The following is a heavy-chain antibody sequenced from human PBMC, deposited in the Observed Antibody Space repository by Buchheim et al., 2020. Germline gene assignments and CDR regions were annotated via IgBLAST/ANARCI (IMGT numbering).Heavy chain of an antibody. D-gene: IGHD6-19*01. Sequence: QAQLVESGGGVVQPGRSLRLSCADSGFTFSSFGMHWVRQAPGKGLEWVALISHHGGNKYYADSVKGRFTISRDNSKNTLYLKMNSLRAEDTAVYYCAKDAEDSSGWFYLDSWGQGTL. V-gene: IGHV3-30*18. CDR3: AKDAEDSSGWFYLDS. J-gene: IGHJ4*02. CDR2: ISHHGGNK. CDR1: GFTFSSFG.